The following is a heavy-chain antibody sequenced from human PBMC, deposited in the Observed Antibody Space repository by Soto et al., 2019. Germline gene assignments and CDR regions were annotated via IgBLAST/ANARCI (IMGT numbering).Heavy chain of an antibody. V-gene: IGHV4-39*01. D-gene: IGHD1-26*01. Sequence: AETLSLTCTVSGGSITSSRYYWCWIRQSPGKGLEWIGSIYYIGTTYYSPSLKSRVTISVDTSKNQFSLKLTSVTVADTAVYFCARPIDSGTYISAYWGQGDLVTVSS. CDR2: IYYIGTT. J-gene: IGHJ4*02. CDR3: ARPIDSGTYISAY. CDR1: GGSITSSRYY.